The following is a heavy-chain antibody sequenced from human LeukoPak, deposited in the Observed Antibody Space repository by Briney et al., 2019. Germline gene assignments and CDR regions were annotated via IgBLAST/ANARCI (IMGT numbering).Heavy chain of an antibody. CDR2: IYPTSGDI. D-gene: IGHD3-22*01. Sequence: ASVKVSCKASGYTFTGHYMHWVRQAPGQGLEWMGWIYPTSGDIDYSHIFEGRVTMTRDTSTSTAYMELSRLRAEDTAVYYCARDPSSGYYAVGMDVWGQGTTVTVSS. CDR3: ARDPSSGYYAVGMDV. J-gene: IGHJ6*02. V-gene: IGHV1-2*02. CDR1: GYTFTGHY.